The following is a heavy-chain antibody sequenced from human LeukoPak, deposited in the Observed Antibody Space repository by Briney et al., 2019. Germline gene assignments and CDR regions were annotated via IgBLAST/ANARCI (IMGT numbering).Heavy chain of an antibody. V-gene: IGHV4-34*01. CDR3: ASGYYYFDY. Sequence: SETLSLTCAVYGGSFSGYYWSWIRQPPGKGPEWIGEINHSGSTNYNPSLKSRVTISVDTSKNQFSLKLSSVTAADTAVYYCASGYYYFDYWGQGTLVTVSS. D-gene: IGHD3-10*01. J-gene: IGHJ4*02. CDR1: GGSFSGYY. CDR2: INHSGST.